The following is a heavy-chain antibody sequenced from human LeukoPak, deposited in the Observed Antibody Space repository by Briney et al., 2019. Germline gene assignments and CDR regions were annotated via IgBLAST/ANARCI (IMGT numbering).Heavy chain of an antibody. Sequence: PGGSLRLSCAASGFTFDDYGMSWVRQAPGKGLEWVANIKQDGSEKYYVDSVKGRFTISRDNAKNSLYLQMNSLRAEDTAVYYCATGYSKYYFDYWGQGTLVTVSS. CDR3: ATGYSKYYFDY. J-gene: IGHJ4*02. V-gene: IGHV3-7*01. CDR2: IKQDGSEK. CDR1: GFTFDDYG. D-gene: IGHD6-13*01.